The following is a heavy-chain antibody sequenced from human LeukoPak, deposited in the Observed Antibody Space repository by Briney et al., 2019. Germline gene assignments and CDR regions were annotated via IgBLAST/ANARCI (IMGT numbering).Heavy chain of an antibody. CDR2: IYHSGST. CDR3: ARETRTRITMVRGVINY. D-gene: IGHD3-10*01. V-gene: IGHV4-38-2*02. J-gene: IGHJ4*02. Sequence: PSETLSLTCTVSGYSISSGYYWGWIRQPPGKGLEWIGSIYHSGSTYYNPSLKSRVTISVDTSKNQFSLKLSSVTAADTAVYYCARETRTRITMVRGVINYWGQGTLVTVSS. CDR1: GYSISSGYY.